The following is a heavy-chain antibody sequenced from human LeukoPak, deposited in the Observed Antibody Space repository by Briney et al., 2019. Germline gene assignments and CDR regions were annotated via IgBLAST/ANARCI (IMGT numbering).Heavy chain of an antibody. CDR1: GYSFTSYW. V-gene: IGHV5-51*01. D-gene: IGHD6-13*01. J-gene: IGHJ1*01. CDR2: IYPSDSNT. Sequence: GESLQISCKGSGYSFTSYWIAWVRQMPGKGLEWMGIIYPSDSNTKYSPSFQGQVTISADKSISTAYLQWSSLKASDTAMYYCARHSSNWNQYFQHWGQGTLVTVSS. CDR3: ARHSSNWNQYFQH.